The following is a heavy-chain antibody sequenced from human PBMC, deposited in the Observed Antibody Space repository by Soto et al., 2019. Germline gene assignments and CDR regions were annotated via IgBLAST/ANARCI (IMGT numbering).Heavy chain of an antibody. D-gene: IGHD3-3*01. V-gene: IGHV1-46*01. Sequence: ASVKVSCKASGYTLTSNYMHGLRQPPDQGLGWMGIINPSGGSTSYAQKFQGRVTMTRDTSTSTVYMELSSLRSEDTAVYYCARSPGFWSGYYTSGEYYYGMDVWGQGTTVTVSS. CDR2: INPSGGST. J-gene: IGHJ6*02. CDR3: ARSPGFWSGYYTSGEYYYGMDV. CDR1: GYTLTSNY.